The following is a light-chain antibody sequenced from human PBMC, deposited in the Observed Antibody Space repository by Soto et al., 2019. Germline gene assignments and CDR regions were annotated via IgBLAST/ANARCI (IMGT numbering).Light chain of an antibody. Sequence: EIVMTQSPATLSVSPGERATLSCRASPSVSSNLAWYQQKPGQAPRLLIYGASTRATGIPARFSGSGSGTELTLTISSLQSEDFAVYYCQQYNNWPPGTFGQGTKLEIK. CDR3: QQYNNWPPGT. J-gene: IGKJ2*01. CDR2: GAS. CDR1: PSVSSN. V-gene: IGKV3-15*01.